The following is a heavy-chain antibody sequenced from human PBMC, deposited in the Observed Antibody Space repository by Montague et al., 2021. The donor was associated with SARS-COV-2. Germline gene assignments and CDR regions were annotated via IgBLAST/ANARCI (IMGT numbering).Heavy chain of an antibody. J-gene: IGHJ6*02. Sequence: SETLSLTCTVSGGSISSSTYYWGWIRQPPGKGLEWIASIYYSGSTYFNPSLKSRVAISIDTSKNQFSLNLTSVTAADAAVYYCARARGGRAVLIITYHYYHGMDVWGQGTTVTVSS. D-gene: IGHD2-8*01. CDR1: GGSISSSTYY. CDR3: ARARGGRAVLIITYHYYHGMDV. V-gene: IGHV4-39*07. CDR2: IYYSGST.